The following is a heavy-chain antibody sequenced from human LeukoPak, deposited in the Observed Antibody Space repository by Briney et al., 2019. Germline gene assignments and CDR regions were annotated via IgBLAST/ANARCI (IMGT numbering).Heavy chain of an antibody. CDR3: ARQIAVAGNWFDP. CDR2: IYYSGST. V-gene: IGHV4-39*01. D-gene: IGHD6-19*01. CDR1: GGSISSSSYY. J-gene: IGHJ5*02. Sequence: SETLSLTCTVSGGSISSSSYYWGWIRQPPGKGLEWIGSIYYSGSTYYNPSLKSRVTLSVDTSKNQFSLKLSSVTAADTAVYYCARQIAVAGNWFDPWGQGTLVTVSS.